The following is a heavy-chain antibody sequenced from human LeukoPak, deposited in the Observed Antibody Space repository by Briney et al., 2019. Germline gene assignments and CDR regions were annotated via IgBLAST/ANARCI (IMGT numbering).Heavy chain of an antibody. CDR3: ASRRGYSYGLFGDYYMDV. CDR2: ISPSGGST. J-gene: IGHJ6*03. Sequence: ASVKVSCKASGYTFTSYYMHWVRQAPGQGLEWMGIISPSGGSTNYAQKFQGRVTITADESTSTAYMELSSLRSEDTAVYYCASRRGYSYGLFGDYYMDVWGKGTTVTISS. D-gene: IGHD5-18*01. V-gene: IGHV1-46*01. CDR1: GYTFTSYY.